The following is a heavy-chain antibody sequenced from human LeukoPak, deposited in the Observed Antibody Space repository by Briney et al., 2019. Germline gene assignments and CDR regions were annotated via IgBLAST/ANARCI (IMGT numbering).Heavy chain of an antibody. CDR3: AKPISGGLAVTADWFHP. CDR2: INANSGTT. CDR1: GFAFSVYA. D-gene: IGHD6-19*01. V-gene: IGHV3-23*01. Sequence: GGSLRLSCTASGFAFSVYAMSWLRQPPGKGLEWVSTINANSGTTSYAASVRGRFTISRDNSKNTLYLQLNTLRADDTATYYCAKPISGGLAVTADWFHPWGQVTLVVVSS. J-gene: IGHJ5*01.